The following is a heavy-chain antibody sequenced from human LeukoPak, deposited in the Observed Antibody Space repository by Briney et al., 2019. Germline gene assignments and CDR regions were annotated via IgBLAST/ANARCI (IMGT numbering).Heavy chain of an antibody. J-gene: IGHJ4*02. D-gene: IGHD2-21*01. CDR2: INPSSGGI. CDR3: ARSYRGRRFDY. CDR1: GYTFTGYY. Sequence: GASVKVSCKASGYTFTGYYVHWVRQAPGQGLEWMGWINPSSGGINYAQKFQGRVTMISDTSISTAYLELSRLRSDDTAVYYCARSYRGRRFDYWGQGTLVTVSS. V-gene: IGHV1-2*02.